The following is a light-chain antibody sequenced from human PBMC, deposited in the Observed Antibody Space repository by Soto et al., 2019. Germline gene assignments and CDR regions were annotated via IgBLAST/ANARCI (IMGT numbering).Light chain of an antibody. CDR1: QSLTNSF. Sequence: EFVLTQSPGTLSLSPGERATLSCGASQSLTNSFIAWYQQKPGQAPRLLIYGASTRATGIPARFSGSGSGTDFTLTISRLEPEDFAVYYCQQYGSSPFTFGPGTKVDI. J-gene: IGKJ3*01. V-gene: IGKV3-20*01. CDR2: GAS. CDR3: QQYGSSPFT.